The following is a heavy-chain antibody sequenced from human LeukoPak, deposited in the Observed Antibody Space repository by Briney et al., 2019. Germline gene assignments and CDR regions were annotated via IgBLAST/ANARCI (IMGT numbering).Heavy chain of an antibody. D-gene: IGHD3-10*01. CDR2: INPNSGGT. CDR1: GYTFTGYY. V-gene: IGHV1-2*02. J-gene: IGHJ5*01. Sequence: ASVKVSCKASGYTFTGYYMHWVRQAPGQGLEWMGWINPNSGGTNYAQKFQGRVTMTRDTSISTAYMELSRLRSDDTAVYYCARVRVVRGVNNWFDSWGQGTLVTVSS. CDR3: ARVRVVRGVNNWFDS.